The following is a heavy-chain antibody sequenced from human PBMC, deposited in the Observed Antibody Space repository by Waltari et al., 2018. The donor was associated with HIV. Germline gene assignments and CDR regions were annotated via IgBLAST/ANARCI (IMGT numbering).Heavy chain of an antibody. J-gene: IGHJ4*02. Sequence: QVQLVASGGGVVPPGRSLRLSCPATGFTIRPFPLHGASQAPGKGWEWVATISNDGSNKYYVDSVNGRFTIYRDNSKNTLYLQMNSLRAEDTAVYYCARDGHYYDSRPLDYWGQGTLVTVSS. V-gene: IGHV3-30-3*01. CDR3: ARDGHYYDSRPLDY. CDR1: GFTIRPFP. CDR2: ISNDGSNK. D-gene: IGHD3-22*01.